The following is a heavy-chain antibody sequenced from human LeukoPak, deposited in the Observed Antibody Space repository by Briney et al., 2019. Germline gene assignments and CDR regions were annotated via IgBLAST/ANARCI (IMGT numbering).Heavy chain of an antibody. CDR1: GGSISSSNW. CDR3: ATRLGGIAAAGDDY. J-gene: IGHJ4*02. V-gene: IGHV4-4*02. D-gene: IGHD6-13*01. Sequence: TSETLSLTCTVSGGSISSSNWWSWVRQPPGKGLEWIGEIYHSGSTNYNPSLKSRVTISVDKSKNQFSLKLSSVTAADTAVYYCATRLGGIAAAGDDYWGQGTLVTVSS. CDR2: IYHSGST.